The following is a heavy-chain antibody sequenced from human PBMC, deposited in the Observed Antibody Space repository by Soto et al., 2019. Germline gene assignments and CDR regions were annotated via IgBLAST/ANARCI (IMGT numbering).Heavy chain of an antibody. CDR2: IYYSGST. CDR3: ARRYGYYFDY. CDR1: GGSISSYY. J-gene: IGHJ4*02. Sequence: PSXTLSLTCTVSGGSISSYYWSWIRQPPGKGLEWIGYIYYSGSTNYNPSLKSRVTISVDTSKNQLSLKLSSVTAADTAVYYCARRYGYYFDYWGQGTLVTVSS. V-gene: IGHV4-59*08. D-gene: IGHD4-17*01.